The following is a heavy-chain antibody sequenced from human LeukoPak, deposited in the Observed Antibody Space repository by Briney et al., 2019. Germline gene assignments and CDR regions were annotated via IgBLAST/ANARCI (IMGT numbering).Heavy chain of an antibody. V-gene: IGHV4-59*08. CDR1: GGSISSYY. J-gene: IGHJ4*02. Sequence: SETLSLTYTVSGGSISSYYWSWIRQPPGKGLEWIGYIYYSGSTNYNPSLKSRVTISVDTSKNQFSLKLSSVTAADTAVYYCARRNHGSPFDYWGQGTLVTVSS. CDR3: ARRNHGSPFDY. CDR2: IYYSGST. D-gene: IGHD6-19*01.